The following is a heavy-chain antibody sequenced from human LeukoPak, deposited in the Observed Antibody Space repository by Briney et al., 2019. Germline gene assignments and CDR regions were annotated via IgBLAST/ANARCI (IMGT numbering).Heavy chain of an antibody. CDR2: IYTSGST. CDR3: ARDSASYGWFDP. V-gene: IGHV4-4*07. D-gene: IGHD1-26*01. Sequence: SETLSLTCTASGCSISSYYWSWIRQPAGKGLEWIGRIYTSGSTNYNPSLKSRVTMSVDTSKNQFPLKLTTVNAADTAVYYCARDSASYGWFDPWGQGTLVTVSS. J-gene: IGHJ5*02. CDR1: GCSISSYY.